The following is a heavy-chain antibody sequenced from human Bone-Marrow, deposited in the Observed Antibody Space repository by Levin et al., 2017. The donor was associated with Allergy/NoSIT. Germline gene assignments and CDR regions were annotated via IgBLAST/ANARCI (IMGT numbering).Heavy chain of an antibody. CDR3: ARAGRFGWEAFDY. J-gene: IGHJ4*02. Sequence: GESLKISCAVSGFTFSNYAMHWVRQAPGKGLEWVALRSYDGNNEYYADSVKGRFTISRDNSKNTLSLQMNSLRPEDTAVYYCARAGRFGWEAFDYWGQGTLVTVSS. CDR1: GFTFSNYA. D-gene: IGHD3-10*01. V-gene: IGHV3-30-3*01. CDR2: RSYDGNNE.